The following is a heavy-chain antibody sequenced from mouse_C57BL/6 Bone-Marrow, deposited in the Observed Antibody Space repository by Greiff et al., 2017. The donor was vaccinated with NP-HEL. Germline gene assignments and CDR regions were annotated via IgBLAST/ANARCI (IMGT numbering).Heavy chain of an antibody. CDR1: GYTFTNYW. J-gene: IGHJ3*01. V-gene: IGHV1-63*01. CDR3: ARSGTAQASGFAY. D-gene: IGHD3-2*02. CDR2: IYPGGGYT. Sequence: VQLQQSGAELVRPGTSVKMSCKASGYTFTNYWIGWAKQRPGHGLEWIGDIYPGGGYTNYNEKFKGKATLTADKSSSTAYMELRSLTSEDSAVYFCARSGTAQASGFAYWGQGTLVTVSA.